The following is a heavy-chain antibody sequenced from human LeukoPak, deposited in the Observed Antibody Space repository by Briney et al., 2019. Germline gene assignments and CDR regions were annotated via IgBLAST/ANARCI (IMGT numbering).Heavy chain of an antibody. CDR3: ARMIKMGLSYHFPSGGWFDP. CDR2: IYYSGST. J-gene: IGHJ5*02. Sequence: SQTLSLTCTVSGGSISSGGYYWSWIRQHPGKGLEWIGYIYYSGSTNYNPSLKSRVTISVDTSKNQFSLKLSSVTAADTAVYYCARMIKMGLSYHFPSGGWFDPWGQGTLVTVSS. D-gene: IGHD3-16*01. CDR1: GGSISSGGYY. V-gene: IGHV4-61*08.